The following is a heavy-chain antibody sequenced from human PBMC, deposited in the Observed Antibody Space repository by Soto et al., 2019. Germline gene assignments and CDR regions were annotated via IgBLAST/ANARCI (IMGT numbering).Heavy chain of an antibody. CDR2: IRQDGNEK. V-gene: IGHV3-7*01. CDR1: GFTFSSFW. J-gene: IGHJ4*02. Sequence: GGSLRLSCAASGFTFSSFWMSWVRQAPGSRLEWVANIRQDGNEKYYVDSVKGRFTISRDNAKNSVYLQMNSLRAADTAVYYCARPNGGGGGELPFDYWGQGTLVTVSS. D-gene: IGHD3-16*01. CDR3: ARPNGGGGGELPFDY.